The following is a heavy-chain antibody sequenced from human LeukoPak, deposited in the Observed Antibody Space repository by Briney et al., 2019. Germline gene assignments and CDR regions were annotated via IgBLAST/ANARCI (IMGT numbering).Heavy chain of an antibody. V-gene: IGHV1-24*01. CDR3: ATGVGPLSRFYFDQ. J-gene: IGHJ4*01. Sequence: APVKVSCKVSGYTLSDLSIHWVRQGPGKGLEWVGGFDPEVGEPVYAQKFQGRVSMTEDTSTDTAYMGLSGLRSEDAAVYYCATGVGPLSRFYFDQWGQGTLIAVSS. CDR2: FDPEVGEP. CDR1: GYTLSDLS. D-gene: IGHD1-26*01.